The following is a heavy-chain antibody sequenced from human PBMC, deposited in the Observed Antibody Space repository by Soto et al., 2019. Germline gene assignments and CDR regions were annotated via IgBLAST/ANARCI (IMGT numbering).Heavy chain of an antibody. J-gene: IGHJ4*02. D-gene: IGHD3-22*01. Sequence: SETLSLTCTVSGGSISSYYWSWIRQPPGKRLEWIGYIYYSGSTNYNPSLKSRVTISVDTSKNQFSLKLSSVTAADTAVYYCASYYYDSSGYSVFDYWGQGTLVTVSS. CDR3: ASYYYDSSGYSVFDY. V-gene: IGHV4-59*01. CDR1: GGSISSYY. CDR2: IYYSGST.